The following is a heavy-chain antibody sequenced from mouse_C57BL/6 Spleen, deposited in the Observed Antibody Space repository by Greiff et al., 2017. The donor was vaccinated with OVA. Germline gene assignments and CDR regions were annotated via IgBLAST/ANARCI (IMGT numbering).Heavy chain of an antibody. J-gene: IGHJ2*01. CDR3: ARNYYYGSSLYYFDY. Sequence: VKLQQPGAELVKPGASVKLSCKASGYTFTSYWMQWVKQRPGQGLEWIGEIDPSDSYTNSNQKFKGKATLTVDTSSSTAYMQLSSLTSEDSAVYYCARNYYYGSSLYYFDYWGQGTTLTVSS. CDR2: IDPSDSYT. CDR1: GYTFTSYW. V-gene: IGHV1-50*01. D-gene: IGHD1-1*01.